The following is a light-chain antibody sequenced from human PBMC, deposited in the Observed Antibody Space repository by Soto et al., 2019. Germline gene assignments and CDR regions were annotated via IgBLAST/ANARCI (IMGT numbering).Light chain of an antibody. CDR1: QGVTTN. V-gene: IGKV3-15*01. CDR2: GAS. CDR3: QQYNTWPLT. Sequence: EIEMTQSPATLSVSPGERATLSCRASQGVTTNLAWYQQKPGQAPRLLIYGASTRATGIPARFSGSGSGTEFTLTISSLQSEDFAVYYCQQYNTWPLTFGGGTKVEIK. J-gene: IGKJ4*01.